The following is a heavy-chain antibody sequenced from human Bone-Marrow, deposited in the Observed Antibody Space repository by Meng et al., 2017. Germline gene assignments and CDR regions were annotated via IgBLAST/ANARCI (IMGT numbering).Heavy chain of an antibody. CDR2: MNPNSGNT. CDR3: ARGSSRYFDWLLYSPGAFDI. Sequence: ASVKVSCKASGYTFTSYDINWVRQATGQGLEWMGWMNPNSGNTGYAQKFQGRVTITRNTSISTAYMELSSLRSEDTAVYYCARGSSRYFDWLLYSPGAFDIWGHGTMVTVSS. V-gene: IGHV1-8*03. J-gene: IGHJ3*02. CDR1: GYTFTSYD. D-gene: IGHD3-9*01.